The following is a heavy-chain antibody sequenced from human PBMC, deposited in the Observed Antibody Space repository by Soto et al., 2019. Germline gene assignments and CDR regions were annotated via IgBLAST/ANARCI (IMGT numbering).Heavy chain of an antibody. CDR1: GFIFSTYG. V-gene: IGHV3-33*01. CDR2: IWYDGSKI. Sequence: GGSLRLSCAVSGFIFSTYGMHWARQVPGKGLEWVAVIWYDGSKIYYADSVKGRFTISRDNSENTLYLQMNSLRVEDTAVYYSARERYNWNDVAPGAFDIWGRGTMVTVSS. D-gene: IGHD1-20*01. J-gene: IGHJ3*02. CDR3: ARERYNWNDVAPGAFDI.